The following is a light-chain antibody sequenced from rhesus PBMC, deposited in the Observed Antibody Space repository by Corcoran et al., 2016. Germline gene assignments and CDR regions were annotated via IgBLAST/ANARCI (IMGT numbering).Light chain of an antibody. CDR3: CSDRSGSTFI. CDR1: SSDVGGYNY. Sequence: QSALTQPPSVSKSLGQAVTISCTGTSSDVGGYNYVSWYQQHPGKAPKLLIYEVTKRPSGVSDRFSGSKSGNTASLTISGLQAEDEADYYCCSDRSGSTFIFGAGTRPTVL. CDR2: EVT. V-gene: IGLV2-38*01. J-gene: IGLJ1*01.